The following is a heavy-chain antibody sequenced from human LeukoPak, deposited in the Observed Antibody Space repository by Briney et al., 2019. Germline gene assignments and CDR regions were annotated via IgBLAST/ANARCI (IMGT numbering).Heavy chain of an antibody. D-gene: IGHD5-12*01. J-gene: IGHJ4*02. CDR2: ISSDGSYT. CDR1: GFTFSSYW. CDR3: AREYTGYDAF. V-gene: IGHV3-74*01. Sequence: GGSLRLSCAASGFTFSSYWMHWVRQAPGKGLVWVSRISSDGSYTTYADSVKGRFTISRDNAKNTLYLQMNSLRVEDTAVYYCAREYTGYDAFWGQGALVTVSA.